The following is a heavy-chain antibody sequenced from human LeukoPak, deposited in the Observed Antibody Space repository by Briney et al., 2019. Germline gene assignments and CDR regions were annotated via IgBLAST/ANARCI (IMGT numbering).Heavy chain of an antibody. J-gene: IGHJ4*02. Sequence: PSETLSLTCAVYGGSFSGYYWSWIRQPPGKELEWIGEINHSGSTNYNPSLKSRVTISVDTSKNQFSLKLSSVTAADTAVYYCASLPHPGIAVAGTAWGQGTLVTVSS. CDR1: GGSFSGYY. CDR3: ASLPHPGIAVAGTA. D-gene: IGHD6-19*01. CDR2: INHSGST. V-gene: IGHV4-34*01.